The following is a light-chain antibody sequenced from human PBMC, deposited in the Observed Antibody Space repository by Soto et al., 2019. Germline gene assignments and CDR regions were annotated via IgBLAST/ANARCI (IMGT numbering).Light chain of an antibody. J-gene: IGKJ2*01. CDR3: HQSYSTPPYT. CDR1: QSISSY. Sequence: DIQMTQSPSSLSASVGDRVTITCRASQSISSYLNWYQQKPGKAPKLLIYAASSLQSGVPSRFSGSGSGTDFTLTISSLQPEDFATYYCHQSYSTPPYTFGQGTKLESK. V-gene: IGKV1-39*01. CDR2: AAS.